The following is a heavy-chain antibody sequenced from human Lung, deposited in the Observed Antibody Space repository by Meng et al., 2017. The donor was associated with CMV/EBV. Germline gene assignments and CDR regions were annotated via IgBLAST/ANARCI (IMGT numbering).Heavy chain of an antibody. CDR1: GFTFSDYY. CDR2: ISSSGRTI. CDR3: ARGSRPYYYGPRSPLDP. Sequence: SCAASGFTFSDYYMTWIRQAPGKGLEWVSYISSSGRTIYYADSVKGRFTISRDDAKNSLFLQMNSLRADDTAVYSCARGSRPYYYGPRSPLDPLGQGXLVTVSS. D-gene: IGHD3-10*01. J-gene: IGHJ5*02. V-gene: IGHV3-11*01.